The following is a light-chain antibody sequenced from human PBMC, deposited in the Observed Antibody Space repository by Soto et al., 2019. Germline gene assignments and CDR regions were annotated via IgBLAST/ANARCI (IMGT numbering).Light chain of an antibody. Sequence: EIMMTQSPATLSVSPGERATLSCWASQSVRNNLAWYQQKPGQAPRLPINGASTRATGVPARFSGSGSGTEFTLTISSLLPEDVAVYYCQQYNNRPTFGQGTRLEIK. J-gene: IGKJ5*01. V-gene: IGKV3-15*01. CDR1: QSVRNN. CDR2: GAS. CDR3: QQYNNRPT.